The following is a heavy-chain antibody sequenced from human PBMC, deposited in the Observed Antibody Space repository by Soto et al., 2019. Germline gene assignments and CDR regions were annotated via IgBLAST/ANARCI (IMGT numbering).Heavy chain of an antibody. Sequence: EVQLVESGGGLVKPGGSLRLSCAASGFTFTNAYMNWVRQAPGKGLEWIGRIRTKTYGETADYAAPVKGRFTISRDDSKDTLYLQMNSLKTEDTAVYYCTSCRGYCTGLVAFDIWGQGTMVTVSS. CDR3: TSCRGYCTGLVAFDI. D-gene: IGHD2-8*02. V-gene: IGHV3-15*01. CDR2: IRTKTYGETA. J-gene: IGHJ3*02. CDR1: GFTFTNAY.